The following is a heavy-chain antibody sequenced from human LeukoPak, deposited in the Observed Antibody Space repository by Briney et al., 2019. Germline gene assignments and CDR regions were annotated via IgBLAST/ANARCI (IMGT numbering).Heavy chain of an antibody. CDR2: FDPEDGET. V-gene: IGHV1-24*01. CDR3: ATASEVVTANNWFDP. J-gene: IGHJ5*02. CDR1: GYTFTSYD. D-gene: IGHD2-21*02. Sequence: ASVKVSCKASGYTFTSYDINWVRQATGQGLEWMGGFDPEDGETIYAQKFQGRVTMTEDTSTDTAYMELSSLRSEDTAVYYCATASEVVTANNWFDPWGQGTLVTVSS.